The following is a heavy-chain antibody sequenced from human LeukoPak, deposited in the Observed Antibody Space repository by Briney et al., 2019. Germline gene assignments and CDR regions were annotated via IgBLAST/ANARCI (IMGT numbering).Heavy chain of an antibody. V-gene: IGHV4-59*08. D-gene: IGHD6-19*01. Sequence: SEPLSLTCNVSGRSISSYYWSWIRQPRGMGLEWIAYISNSGSTYYNPSLKGRVTMSEDTSKNQFSLKLSSVTAADTAMFYCARHSSDWSFDYWGQGTLVTVSS. CDR2: ISNSGST. CDR1: GRSISSYY. J-gene: IGHJ4*02. CDR3: ARHSSDWSFDY.